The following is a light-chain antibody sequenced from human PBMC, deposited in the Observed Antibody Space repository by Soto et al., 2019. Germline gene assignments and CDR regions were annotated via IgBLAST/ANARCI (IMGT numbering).Light chain of an antibody. CDR2: RAS. CDR1: QSVNSW. J-gene: IGKJ1*01. CDR3: QQYSSDST. V-gene: IGKV1-5*03. Sequence: DIQMTQSPSTLSASVGDRVTITCRASQSVNSWLAWYQQKPWKAPKLLIYRASSLENGVPSRFGGRGSGTEFIFTISSLQPDDSATYYCQQYSSDSTFGQGTKVEIK.